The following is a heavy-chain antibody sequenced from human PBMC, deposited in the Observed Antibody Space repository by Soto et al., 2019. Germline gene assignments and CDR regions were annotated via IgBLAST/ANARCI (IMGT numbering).Heavy chain of an antibody. CDR1: GGTFSSYA. Sequence: SVKVSCKASGGTFSSYAISWVRQAPGQGLEWMGGIIPIFGTANYAQKFQGRVTITADESTSTAYMELSSLRSEDTAVYYCARDPDSSATNYYYYGMDVWGQGTTVTVSS. CDR2: IIPIFGTA. CDR3: ARDPDSSATNYYYYGMDV. D-gene: IGHD6-13*01. V-gene: IGHV1-69*13. J-gene: IGHJ6*02.